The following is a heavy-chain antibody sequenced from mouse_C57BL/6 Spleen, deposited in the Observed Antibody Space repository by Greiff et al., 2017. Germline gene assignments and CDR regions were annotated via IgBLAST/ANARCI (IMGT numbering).Heavy chain of an antibody. Sequence: QVQLQQSGPELVKPGASVKISCKASGYTFTDYYINWVKQRPGQGLEWIGWIYPGSGNTKYNEKFKGKATLTVDTSSSTAYMQLRSLTSEDSAVYFCARCGNYDYDGNYAMDYGGQGTSGTVSS. CDR1: GYTFTDYY. D-gene: IGHD2-4*01. J-gene: IGHJ4*01. CDR3: ARCGNYDYDGNYAMDY. CDR2: IYPGSGNT. V-gene: IGHV1-84*01.